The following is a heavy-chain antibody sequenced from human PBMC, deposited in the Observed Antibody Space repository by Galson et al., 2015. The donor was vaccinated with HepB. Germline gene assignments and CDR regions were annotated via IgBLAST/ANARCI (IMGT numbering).Heavy chain of an antibody. V-gene: IGHV5-51*01. Sequence: QSGAEVKKPGESLKISCKGSGYSFTSYWIGWVRQMPGKGLEWMGIIYPGDSDTRYSPSFQGQVTISADKSISTAYLQWSSLKASDTAMYYCARLVSSREYYYYGMDVWGQGTTVTVSS. CDR1: GYSFTSYW. D-gene: IGHD2-8*01. J-gene: IGHJ6*02. CDR3: ARLVSSREYYYYGMDV. CDR2: IYPGDSDT.